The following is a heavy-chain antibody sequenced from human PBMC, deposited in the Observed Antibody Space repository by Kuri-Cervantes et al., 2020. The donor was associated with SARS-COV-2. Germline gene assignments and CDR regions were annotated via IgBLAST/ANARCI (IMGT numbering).Heavy chain of an antibody. V-gene: IGHV3-7*03. D-gene: IGHD3-3*01. Sequence: GESLKISCAASGFIFSNFWMNWVRQAPGKGLEWVAKIKEDGSGQYYVDSVKGRFTISRDNAKNTLYLQMNSLRAEDTAVYYCARRYTDVLGFLEWPGKTQYYYYIDVCGKGTTVTDSS. CDR3: ARRYTDVLGFLEWPGKTQYYYYIDV. CDR1: GFIFSNFW. J-gene: IGHJ6*03. CDR2: IKEDGSGQ.